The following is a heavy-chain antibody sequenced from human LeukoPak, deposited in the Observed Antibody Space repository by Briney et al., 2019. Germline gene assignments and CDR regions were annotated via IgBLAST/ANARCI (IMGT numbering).Heavy chain of an antibody. CDR2: IYYSGST. V-gene: IGHV4-59*08. Sequence: SETLSLTCTVFGGSISSYYWSWIRQPPGKGLEWIGYIYYSGSTNYNPSLKSRVTISVDTSKNQFSLKLSSVTAADTAVYYCARQYYYYSHLDVWGQGTTVTVSS. J-gene: IGHJ6*02. CDR1: GGSISSYY. CDR3: ARQYYYYSHLDV.